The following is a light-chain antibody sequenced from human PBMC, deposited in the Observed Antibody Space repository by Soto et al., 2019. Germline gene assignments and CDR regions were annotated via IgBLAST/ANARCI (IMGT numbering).Light chain of an antibody. CDR1: SSDIGGNNF. Sequence: QCALTQPPSASGSPGQSVTISCTGTSSDIGGNNFVSWYQHHPGKAPKLMLYDVIKRPSGVPARFSGSKSGNTASLTVSGLQAEDEADYYCSSYGGSNNFVVFGGGTKLTVL. CDR2: DVI. V-gene: IGLV2-8*01. J-gene: IGLJ2*01. CDR3: SSYGGSNNFVV.